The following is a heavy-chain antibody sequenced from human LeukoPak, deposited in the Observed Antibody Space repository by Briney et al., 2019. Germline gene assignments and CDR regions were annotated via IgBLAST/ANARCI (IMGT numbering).Heavy chain of an antibody. CDR2: IYHSGST. Sequence: SETQSLTCAVSGGSISSSNWWSWVRQPPGKGLEWIGEIYHSGSTNYNPSLKSRVTISVDKSKNQFSLKLSSVTAADTAVYYCARCEQLGFGDYMDVWGKGTTVTVSS. CDR1: GGSISSSNW. D-gene: IGHD6-6*01. CDR3: ARCEQLGFGDYMDV. V-gene: IGHV4-4*02. J-gene: IGHJ6*03.